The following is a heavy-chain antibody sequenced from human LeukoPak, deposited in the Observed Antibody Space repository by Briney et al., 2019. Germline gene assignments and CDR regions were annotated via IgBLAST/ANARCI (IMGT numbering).Heavy chain of an antibody. CDR2: ISWNSGNI. J-gene: IGHJ4*02. Sequence: SGGSLRLSRAASGFTFDDYAMHWVRHAPGKGLEWVSGISWNSGNIGYADSVKGRFTISRDNAKNSLYLQMNSLRAEDTAVYYCARGGSGNYYTLFDYWGQGTLVTVSS. V-gene: IGHV3-9*01. CDR3: ARGGSGNYYTLFDY. CDR1: GFTFDDYA. D-gene: IGHD3-10*01.